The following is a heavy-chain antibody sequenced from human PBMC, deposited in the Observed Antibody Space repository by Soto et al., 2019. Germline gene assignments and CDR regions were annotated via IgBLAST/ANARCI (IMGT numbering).Heavy chain of an antibody. CDR2: IIPIFGST. CDR1: GGTFSNYA. CDR3: ARGLLPPAISISYYAVDV. Sequence: QVQLEQSGAEVRKPGSSVKVSCKTSGGTFSNYAMSWVRQAPGQGLEWLGGIIPIFGSTDYAQKLRGRVTLAADEFTSTAYMELSGLTSADTAVYYCARGLLPPAISISYYAVDVWGQGTTVTVSS. V-gene: IGHV1-69*01. J-gene: IGHJ6*02. D-gene: IGHD2-21*02.